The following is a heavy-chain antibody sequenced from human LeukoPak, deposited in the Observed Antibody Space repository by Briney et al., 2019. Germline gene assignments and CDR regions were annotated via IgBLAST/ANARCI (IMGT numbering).Heavy chain of an antibody. CDR3: AKSVAPYCSGGSCFDAFDI. CDR2: INHGGST. Sequence: SETLSLTCAVYGGSFSGYYWSWIRQPPGKGLEWLGEINHGGSTNYNPSLKSRVTISVDTSKNQFSLKLSSVTAEDTAVYYCAKSVAPYCSGGSCFDAFDIWGQGTMVTVSS. CDR1: GGSFSGYY. V-gene: IGHV4-34*01. D-gene: IGHD2-15*01. J-gene: IGHJ3*02.